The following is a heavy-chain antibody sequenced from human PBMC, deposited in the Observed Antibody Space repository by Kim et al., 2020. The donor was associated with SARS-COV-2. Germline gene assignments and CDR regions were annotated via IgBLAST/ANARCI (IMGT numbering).Heavy chain of an antibody. CDR1: GFTFSSYA. V-gene: IGHV3-23*01. Sequence: GGSLRLSCAASGFTFSSYAMSWVRQAPGKGLEWVSAISGSGGSTYYADSVKGRFTISRDNSKNTLYLRMNSLRAEDTAVYYCAKLPGMVRGVKGAFDIWGQGTMVTVSS. CDR3: AKLPGMVRGVKGAFDI. J-gene: IGHJ3*02. D-gene: IGHD3-10*01. CDR2: ISGSGGST.